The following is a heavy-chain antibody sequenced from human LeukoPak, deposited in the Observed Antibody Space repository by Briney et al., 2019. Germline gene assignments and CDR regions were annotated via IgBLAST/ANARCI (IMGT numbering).Heavy chain of an antibody. D-gene: IGHD3-10*01. Sequence: SETLSLTCTVSGGSISSSSYYWGWIRQPPGKGLEWIGSISYSGSTYYNPSLKSRVTISVDTSKNQFSLKLSAVTAADTAVYYCAQSSGSYYAPYFDYWGQRTLVTVSS. CDR2: ISYSGST. J-gene: IGHJ4*02. V-gene: IGHV4-39*01. CDR3: AQSSGSYYAPYFDY. CDR1: GGSISSSSYY.